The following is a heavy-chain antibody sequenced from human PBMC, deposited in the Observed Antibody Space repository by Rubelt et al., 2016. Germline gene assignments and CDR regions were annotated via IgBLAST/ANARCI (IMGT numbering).Heavy chain of an antibody. D-gene: IGHD6-19*01. CDR1: GGSFSGYY. J-gene: IGHJ6*02. CDR2: INHSGST. V-gene: IGHV4-34*01. Sequence: QVQLQQWGAGLLKPSETLSLTCAVYGGSFSGYYWSWIRQPPGKGLEWIGEINHSGSTHYNPSLKSRVTISVDTSKNQFSLKLSSVTAADTAVYYCARDPGRMKWLKYYYYGMDVWGQGTTVTVSS. CDR3: ARDPGRMKWLKYYYYGMDV.